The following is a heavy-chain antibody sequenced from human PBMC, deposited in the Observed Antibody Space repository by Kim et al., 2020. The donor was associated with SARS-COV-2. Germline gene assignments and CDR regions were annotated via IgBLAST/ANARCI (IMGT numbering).Heavy chain of an antibody. V-gene: IGHV3-7*01. D-gene: IGHD3-3*01. CDR2: IKQDGSEK. CDR1: GFTFRSYW. CDR3: ARGPNYDFWSGYYPIWDDDYYYMDV. Sequence: GGSLRLSCAASGFTFRSYWMSWVRQAPGKGLEWVANIKQDGSEKSYVDSVKGRFTISRDNAKNSLYLQMNSLRAEDTAVYYCARGPNYDFWSGYYPIWDDDYYYMDVWGKGTTVTVSS. J-gene: IGHJ6*03.